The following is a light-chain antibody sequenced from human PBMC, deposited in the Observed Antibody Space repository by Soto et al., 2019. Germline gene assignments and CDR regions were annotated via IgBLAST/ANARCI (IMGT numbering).Light chain of an antibody. CDR2: GAS. Sequence: EIVMTQSPATLSVSPGERATRSCRASQSVSSNLAWYQQKPGQSPRLLIYGASTRATGIPARFSGSGSGTEFTLTISSLKSEDFAVYYCQQYNNWLYTFGQGTKLEIK. J-gene: IGKJ2*01. CDR1: QSVSSN. CDR3: QQYNNWLYT. V-gene: IGKV3-15*01.